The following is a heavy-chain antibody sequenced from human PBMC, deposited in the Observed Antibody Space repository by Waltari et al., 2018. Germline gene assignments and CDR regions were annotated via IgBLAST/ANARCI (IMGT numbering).Heavy chain of an antibody. Sequence: EVQLVESGGDLVQPGGSLRLSCVASGFTLSDYWMYWVRQAPGKGLVWVSRINVAGSDTSYADSVKGRFTISRDNAKNTLFLQMNSLTAEDTAVYYCARVLERSAYPDEYFNHWGQGTLVSVSP. CDR2: INVAGSDT. CDR3: ARVLERSAYPDEYFNH. V-gene: IGHV3-74*01. J-gene: IGHJ1*01. D-gene: IGHD3-16*01. CDR1: GFTLSDYW.